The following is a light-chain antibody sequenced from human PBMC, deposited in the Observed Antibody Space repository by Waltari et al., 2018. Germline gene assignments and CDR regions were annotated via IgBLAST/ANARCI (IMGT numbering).Light chain of an antibody. V-gene: IGLV2-11*01. CDR2: DVN. CDR1: SSDVGAYDY. Sequence: QSALIQPRSVSRSPGQSVIISCTGGSSDVGAYDYVSWYQQIPGKAPTLIICDVNKRPSGVPARFSGSKSANTASLTISGLQADDEADYYCCSYPPNDGNYVFGTGTKLTV. J-gene: IGLJ1*01. CDR3: CSYPPNDGNYV.